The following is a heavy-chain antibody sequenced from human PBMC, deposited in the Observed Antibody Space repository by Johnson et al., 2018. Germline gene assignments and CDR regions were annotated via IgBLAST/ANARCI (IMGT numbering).Heavy chain of an antibody. V-gene: IGHV3-7*01. Sequence: VQLVESAGGLVKPGGSLRISCAASGFIFTDYWMTWVRQAPGKGLEWVANINQDGSAKFYVDSVKGRVTISRDNAKNSLYLQMNSLGPEDTAMYYCARGAAGTMCDYWGQGTLVTVSS. J-gene: IGHJ4*02. CDR1: GFIFTDYW. D-gene: IGHD6-13*01. CDR3: ARGAAGTMCDY. CDR2: INQDGSAK.